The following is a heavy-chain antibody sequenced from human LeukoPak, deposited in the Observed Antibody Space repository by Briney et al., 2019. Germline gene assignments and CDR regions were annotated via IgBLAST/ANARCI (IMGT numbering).Heavy chain of an antibody. D-gene: IGHD3-3*01. CDR1: GYTFTGYY. J-gene: IGHJ1*01. CDR2: INPNSGGT. CDR3: IATYYDFWSGYYAEYFQH. Sequence: ASVTVSCEASGYTFTGYYMHWVRQAPGQGLEWMGWINPNSGGTNYAQKFQGRVTMTRDTSISTAYMELSRLRSDDTAVYYCIATYYDFWSGYYAEYFQHWGQGTLVTVSS. V-gene: IGHV1-2*02.